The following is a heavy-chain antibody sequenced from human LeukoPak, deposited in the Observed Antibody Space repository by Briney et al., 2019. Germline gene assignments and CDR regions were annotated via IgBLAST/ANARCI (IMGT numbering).Heavy chain of an antibody. CDR2: ISGSGTI. CDR1: GGSIHRY. J-gene: IGHJ5*02. D-gene: IGHD3-10*01. Sequence: SETLSLTCTVSGGSIHRYWSWIRQPAGKGLEWIGRISGSGTITYNPALQSRLTISIDTSKNQFSLKLMSVTAADTAVYYCARDSGTTGEVKFDPWGQGTLVTVSS. V-gene: IGHV4-4*07. CDR3: ARDSGTTGEVKFDP.